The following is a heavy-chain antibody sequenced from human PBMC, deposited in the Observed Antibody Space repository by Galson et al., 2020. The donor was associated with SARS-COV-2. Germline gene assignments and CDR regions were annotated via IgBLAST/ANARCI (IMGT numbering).Heavy chain of an antibody. J-gene: IGHJ2*01. D-gene: IGHD2-2*01. CDR1: GFSLSTTGMC. Sequence: SAPTLAKPTHTLTLTCPSTGFSLSTTGMCVSWIRQPPAKALECLALIDSDDDKYYSTSLKTQLTISKDTSKNQVVLTMTNMDPVDTATYYCARIVRDGYQRNWYFYLWGRGTLVTVSS. CDR2: IDSDDDK. CDR3: ARIVRDGYQRNWYFYL. V-gene: IGHV2-70*01.